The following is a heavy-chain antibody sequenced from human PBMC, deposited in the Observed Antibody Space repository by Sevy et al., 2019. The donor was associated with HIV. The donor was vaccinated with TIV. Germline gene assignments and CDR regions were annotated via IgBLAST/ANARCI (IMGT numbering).Heavy chain of an antibody. D-gene: IGHD3-22*01. CDR3: ATTKDYYDSSGYPFDD. J-gene: IGHJ4*02. V-gene: IGHV1-24*01. CDR2: FDPEDGDPEDGKT. CDR1: GYSLTKLA. Sequence: VKVSCKVSGYSLTKLAMHWVRQAPGKGPEWLGTFDPEDGDPEDGKTIYAQKFQDRVIMTEDTSTDTAYMELSSLTSEDTAMYYCATTKDYYDSSGYPFDDWGQGTLVTVSS.